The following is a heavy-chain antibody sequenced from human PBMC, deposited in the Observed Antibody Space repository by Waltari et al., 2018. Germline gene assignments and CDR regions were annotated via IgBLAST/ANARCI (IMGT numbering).Heavy chain of an antibody. CDR3: ARDHHSDCPGGVCFHFDY. CDR1: GYTFTGFY. J-gene: IGHJ4*02. CDR2: INPDSGAT. V-gene: IGHV1-2*06. D-gene: IGHD2-8*02. Sequence: QVQLVQSGAEVKQPGASVKVSCKPSGYTFTGFYIYWMLQAPGQGLEYMGRINPDSGATDYAQKFEGRLTMTRDTSINTAYMEMSSLTPDDTAVFYCARDHHSDCPGGVCFHFDYWGQGTLVTVSS.